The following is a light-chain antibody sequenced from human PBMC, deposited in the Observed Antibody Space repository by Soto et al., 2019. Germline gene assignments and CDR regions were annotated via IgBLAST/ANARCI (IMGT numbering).Light chain of an antibody. CDR2: GAS. CDR1: ESVRTS. J-gene: IGKJ1*01. CDR3: QQYSDWPRT. Sequence: EIVLTQSPATLSVSPGERATLSCRASESVRTSLAWYQQKPGRSPRLLIYGASNRASGVPDRVGGSGSGTEFTLTINSLESGDFAIYYCQQYSDWPRTFGQGTKLEFK. V-gene: IGKV3-15*01.